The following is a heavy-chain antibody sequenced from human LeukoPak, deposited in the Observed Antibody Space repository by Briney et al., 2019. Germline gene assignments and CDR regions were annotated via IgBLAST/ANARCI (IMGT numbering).Heavy chain of an antibody. CDR1: GYIFTNYW. CDR3: ARRFAGGSLDY. J-gene: IGHJ4*02. CDR2: IYPDDSDT. V-gene: IGHV5-51*01. D-gene: IGHD3-16*01. Sequence: GESLKISCKGSGYIFTNYWIGWVRQMPGKGLEWMGIIYPDDSDTTYSPSFQGQVTISADKSIDTAYLQWSSLKASDTAMFYCARRFAGGSLDYWGQGSLVTVSS.